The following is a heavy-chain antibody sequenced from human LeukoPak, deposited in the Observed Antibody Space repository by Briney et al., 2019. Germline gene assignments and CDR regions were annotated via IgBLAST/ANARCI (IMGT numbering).Heavy chain of an antibody. D-gene: IGHD3-10*01. CDR2: INPNSGGT. CDR3: ARNIWFGESSDAFDI. CDR1: GYTFTGYY. V-gene: IGHV1-2*02. J-gene: IGHJ3*02. Sequence: GASVKVSCKASGYTFTGYYMHWVRQAPGQGLEWMGWINPNSGGTNYAQKFQGRVTMTRDTSIRTAYMELSRLRSDDTAVYYCARNIWFGESSDAFDIWGQGTMVTVSS.